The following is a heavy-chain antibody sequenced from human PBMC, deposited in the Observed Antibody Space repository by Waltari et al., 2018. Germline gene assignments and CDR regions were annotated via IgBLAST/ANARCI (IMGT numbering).Heavy chain of an antibody. D-gene: IGHD1-26*01. J-gene: IGHJ6*02. V-gene: IGHV1-18*04. CDR3: AGSTSPLGYYYYGMDV. CDR2: ISGYNGNT. Sequence: QVQLVQSGAEVKKPGASVKVSCKGSLYNFPNSGLRRGRQAPGQGLEWMGGISGYNGNTKYAQKVQGRVTMTTDTSTSTAYLELRSLKSDDAAVYYCAGSTSPLGYYYYGMDVWGQGTTVTVSS. CDR1: LYNFPNSG.